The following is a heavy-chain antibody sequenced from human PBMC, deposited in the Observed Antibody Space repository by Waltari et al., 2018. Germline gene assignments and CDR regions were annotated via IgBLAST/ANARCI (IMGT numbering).Heavy chain of an antibody. CDR1: GFTFSSYA. D-gene: IGHD1-26*01. V-gene: IGHV3-30-3*01. J-gene: IGHJ4*02. CDR2: ISYDGSNK. CDR3: ARERATKGFDY. Sequence: QVQLVESGGGVVQPGRSLRLSCAASGFTFSSYAMHWVRQAPGKGLEWVAVISYDGSNKYYADSVKGRFTISRDNSKNTLYLQMNSLRAEDTAVYYCARERATKGFDYWGQGTLVTVSS.